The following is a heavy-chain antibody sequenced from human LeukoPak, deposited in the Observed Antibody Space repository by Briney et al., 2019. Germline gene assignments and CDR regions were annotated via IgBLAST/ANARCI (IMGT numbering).Heavy chain of an antibody. V-gene: IGHV3-23*01. CDR1: GFTFNNFA. CDR2: ISGSGGNT. D-gene: IGHD6-13*01. Sequence: GGSLRLSGAASGFTFNNFAMSWVRQAPGKGLEWVSGISGSGGNTHYADSVKGRFTISRDNSKNTLYLQMNSLRAEDTAVYYCAKGLRGSSYDYWGQGTLVTVSS. J-gene: IGHJ4*02. CDR3: AKGLRGSSYDY.